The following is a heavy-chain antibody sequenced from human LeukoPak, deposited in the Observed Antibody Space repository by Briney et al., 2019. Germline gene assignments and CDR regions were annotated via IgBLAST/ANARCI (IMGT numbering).Heavy chain of an antibody. CDR1: GFTVSSNY. D-gene: IGHD6-6*01. CDR3: AKGGQGIAARRGRAWDY. V-gene: IGHV3-23*01. J-gene: IGHJ4*02. Sequence: TGGSLRLSCAASGFTVSSNYMSWVRQAPGKGLEWVSAISGSGGSTYYADSVKGRFTISRDNSKNTLYLQMNSLRAEDTAVYYCAKGGQGIAARRGRAWDYWGQGTLVTVSS. CDR2: ISGSGGST.